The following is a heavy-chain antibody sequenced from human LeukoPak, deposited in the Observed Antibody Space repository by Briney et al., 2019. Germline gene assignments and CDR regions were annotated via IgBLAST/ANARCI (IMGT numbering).Heavy chain of an antibody. CDR2: IYTSGST. J-gene: IGHJ4*02. CDR3: ARTRYYYNSRSYGAPYYFDY. V-gene: IGHV4-61*02. CDR1: GGSISSVSSY. Sequence: SETLSLTCTVSGGSISSVSSYWSWIRQPAGKGLEWIGRIYTSGSTNYNPSLKSRVTISVDTSKNQFSLKLSSVTAADTAVYYCARTRYYYNSRSYGAPYYFDYWGQGTLVTVSS. D-gene: IGHD3-10*01.